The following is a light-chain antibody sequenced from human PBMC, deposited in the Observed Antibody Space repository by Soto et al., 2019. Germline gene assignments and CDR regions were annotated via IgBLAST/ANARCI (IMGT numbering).Light chain of an antibody. Sequence: EIVLTQSPGTLSLSPGERATLSCRASQSVSSSYLAWYQQKPGQAPRLLIYGASSRATGIPDRFSGSGSGTDFTLTISRLEPEYFAVYYCQQYGSSPQTFGPGTKLDIK. CDR3: QQYGSSPQT. CDR2: GAS. CDR1: QSVSSSY. V-gene: IGKV3-20*01. J-gene: IGKJ1*01.